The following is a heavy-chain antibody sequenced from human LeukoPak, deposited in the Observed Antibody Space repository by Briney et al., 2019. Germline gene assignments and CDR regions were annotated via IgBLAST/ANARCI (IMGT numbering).Heavy chain of an antibody. J-gene: IGHJ3*02. CDR2: IYSGGST. CDR1: GFTVSSNY. Sequence: HPGGSLRLSCAAPGFTVSSNYMSWVRQAPGKGLEWVSVIYSGGSTYYADSVKGRFTISRDNSKNTLYLQMNSLRAEDTAVYYCARVRDGYNFAFDIWGQGTMVTVSS. D-gene: IGHD5-24*01. CDR3: ARVRDGYNFAFDI. V-gene: IGHV3-53*01.